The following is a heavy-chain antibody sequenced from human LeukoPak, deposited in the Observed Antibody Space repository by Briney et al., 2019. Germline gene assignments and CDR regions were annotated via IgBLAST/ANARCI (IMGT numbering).Heavy chain of an antibody. CDR2: INSDGSRT. J-gene: IGHJ3*02. D-gene: IGHD3-22*01. CDR3: AKDTTMVVVVITGAFDI. CDR1: GFTFSKYW. V-gene: IGHV3-74*01. Sequence: QPGGSLRLSCAASGFTFSKYWTHWVRQAPGKGLVWVSRINSDGSRTNYADSVKGRFTISRDNAKDTLYLQMNSLRAEDTAVYYCAKDTTMVVVVITGAFDIWGQGTMVTVSS.